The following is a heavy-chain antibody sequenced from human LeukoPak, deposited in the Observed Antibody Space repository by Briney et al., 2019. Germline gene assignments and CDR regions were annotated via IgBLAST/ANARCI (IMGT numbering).Heavy chain of an antibody. J-gene: IGHJ4*02. V-gene: IGHV3-74*01. Sequence: GGSLRLSCAASGFTFSTYWMHWVRQGPGKGLVWVSRINSVGSNTNYADSVKGRFTISRDNAKNTLYLQMNSLRAEDTALYYCAKANELLWFGNLLDYWGQGTLVTVSS. CDR2: INSVGSNT. CDR1: GFTFSTYW. D-gene: IGHD3-10*01. CDR3: AKANELLWFGNLLDY.